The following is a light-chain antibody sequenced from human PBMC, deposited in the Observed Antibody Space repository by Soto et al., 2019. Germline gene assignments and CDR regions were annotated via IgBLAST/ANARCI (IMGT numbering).Light chain of an antibody. CDR1: SSDVGGYNY. J-gene: IGLJ3*02. V-gene: IGLV2-14*01. CDR2: DVS. Sequence: QSALTQPASVSGSPGQSITISCTGTSSDVGGYNYVSWYQQHPGKAPKLMIYDVSNRPSGVSNRFSGSKSGNTASLNISGLQAEDEADYYCSSYTSSSTLNWVFGGGTKVTVL. CDR3: SSYTSSSTLNWV.